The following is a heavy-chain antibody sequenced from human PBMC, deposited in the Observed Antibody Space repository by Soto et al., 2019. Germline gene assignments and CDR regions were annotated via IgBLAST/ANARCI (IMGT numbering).Heavy chain of an antibody. D-gene: IGHD5-18*01. CDR3: TRLVDTAL. CDR1: GFTFSGSA. J-gene: IGHJ4*02. V-gene: IGHV3-73*01. Sequence: EVQLVESGGGLVQPGRSLRLSCAASGFTFSGSAMHWVRQASGKGLEWVGRIRSKANSYATAYAASVKGRFTISRDDSKNTAYLQMNSLKTEDTAVYYCTRLVDTALWGQGTLVTVSS. CDR2: IRSKANSYAT.